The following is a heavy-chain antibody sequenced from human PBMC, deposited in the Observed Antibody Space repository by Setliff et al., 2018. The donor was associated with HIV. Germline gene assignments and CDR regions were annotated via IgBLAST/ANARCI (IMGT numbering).Heavy chain of an antibody. Sequence: ASVKVSCKGSGYTFTDYYLHWVQQAPGKGPEWMGRVDPEGGETRCAEKFQGGVTMTADTSTDTACMELSSVRSEDTAVYYCATEGPPPRTSGFEYWGQGTLVTVSS. J-gene: IGHJ4*02. V-gene: IGHV1-69-2*01. CDR2: VDPEGGET. CDR1: GYTFTDYY. CDR3: ATEGPPPRTSGFEY. D-gene: IGHD1-1*01.